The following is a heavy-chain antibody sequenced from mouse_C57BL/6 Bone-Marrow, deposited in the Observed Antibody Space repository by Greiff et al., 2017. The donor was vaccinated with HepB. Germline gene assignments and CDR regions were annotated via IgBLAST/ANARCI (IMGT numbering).Heavy chain of an antibody. D-gene: IGHD1-1*01. CDR1: GFTFSDYG. Sequence: DVHLVESGGGLVKPGGSLKLSCAASGFTFSDYGMHWVRQAPEKGLEWVAYISSGSSTIYYADTVKGRFTISRDNAKNTLFLQMTSLRSEDTAMYYCARRATVVARYWYFDVWGTGTTVTVSS. J-gene: IGHJ1*03. CDR3: ARRATVVARYWYFDV. CDR2: ISSGSSTI. V-gene: IGHV5-17*01.